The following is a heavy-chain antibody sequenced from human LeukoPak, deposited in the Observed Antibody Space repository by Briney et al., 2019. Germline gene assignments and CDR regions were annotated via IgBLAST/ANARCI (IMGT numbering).Heavy chain of an antibody. Sequence: GGSLRLSCVASGFTLSSYGIHWVRQAPDKGLEWVAFIRYDGSKIYYADSVKGRFTIYRDNSKNTLYLQMNSLRAEVTAVYYCAKEIWPTVTIPGRTYFDYWGQGTLVTVSS. CDR2: IRYDGSKI. CDR3: AKEIWPTVTIPGRTYFDY. CDR1: GFTLSSYG. V-gene: IGHV3-30*02. J-gene: IGHJ4*02. D-gene: IGHD4-17*01.